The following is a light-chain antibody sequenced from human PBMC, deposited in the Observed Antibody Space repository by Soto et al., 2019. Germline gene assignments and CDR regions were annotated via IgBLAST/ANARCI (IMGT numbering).Light chain of an antibody. Sequence: QSALTQPPSVSGAPGQRVTISCTGSSFNIGAGYDVHWYQQLPGTAPKLLIYGNNNRPSGVPDRFSGSKSGTSASLAITGLQAEDEADYYCQSYDSSLSGSVFGGGTKLTVL. CDR3: QSYDSSLSGSV. CDR2: GNN. CDR1: SFNIGAGYD. J-gene: IGLJ3*02. V-gene: IGLV1-40*01.